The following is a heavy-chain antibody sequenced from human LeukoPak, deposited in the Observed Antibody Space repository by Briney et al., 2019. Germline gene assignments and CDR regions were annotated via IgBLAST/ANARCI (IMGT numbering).Heavy chain of an antibody. V-gene: IGHV4-59*08. CDR3: ARHQWVPAFDI. CDR2: MHYTGST. Sequence: SETLSLTCTVSGESMSGSYWNWIRQPPGKGLEWIGYMHYTGSTNYNPSLKSRVTISIDTSKNQFSLKLSSVTASDTAVYYRARHQWVPAFDIWGQGTMVTVSS. J-gene: IGHJ3*02. D-gene: IGHD1-26*01. CDR1: GESMSGSY.